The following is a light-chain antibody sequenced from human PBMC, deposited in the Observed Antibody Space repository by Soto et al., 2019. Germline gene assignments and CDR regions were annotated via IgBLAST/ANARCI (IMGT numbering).Light chain of an antibody. CDR3: QQYNSYPRT. J-gene: IGKJ1*01. Sequence: AIRMTQSPSSLSASTGDRVTITCRASQGISSYLAWYQQKPGKAPKLLIYAASTLQSGVPSRFSGSGSETDFTLTISRLQSEDFATYYCQQYNSYPRTFGQGTKVEIK. CDR2: AAS. V-gene: IGKV1-8*01. CDR1: QGISSY.